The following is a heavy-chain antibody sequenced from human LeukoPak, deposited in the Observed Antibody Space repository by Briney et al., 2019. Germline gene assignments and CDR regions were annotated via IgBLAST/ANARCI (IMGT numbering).Heavy chain of an antibody. V-gene: IGHV3-33*01. D-gene: IGHD4-17*01. CDR2: IWYDGSKS. CDR3: ASMTTVTLDDAFDI. Sequence: PGGSLRLSCAASGFIFSSYGMHWVRQAPGKGLEWVALIWYDGSKSHHADSVKGRFTISRDNFKNTLYLQMNSLRAEDTAVYYCASMTTVTLDDAFDIWGQGTMVTVSS. CDR1: GFIFSSYG. J-gene: IGHJ3*02.